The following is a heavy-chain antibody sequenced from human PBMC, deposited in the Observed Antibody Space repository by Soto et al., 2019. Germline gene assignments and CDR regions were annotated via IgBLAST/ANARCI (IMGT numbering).Heavy chain of an antibody. D-gene: IGHD3-3*01. CDR3: AKGDYDFRSGYYYGMDV. J-gene: IGHJ6*02. V-gene: IGHV4-59*01. CDR1: GGSISSYY. CDR2: IYYSGST. Sequence: PSETLSLTXTVSGGSISSYYWSWIRQPPGKGLEWIGYIYYSGSTNYNPSLKSRVTISVDTSKNQFSLKLSSVTAADTAVYYCAKGDYDFRSGYYYGMDVWGQGTTVTVSS.